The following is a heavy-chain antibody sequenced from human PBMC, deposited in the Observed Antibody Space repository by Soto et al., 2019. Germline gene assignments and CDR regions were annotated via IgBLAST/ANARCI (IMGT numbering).Heavy chain of an antibody. Sequence: GGSLRLSCAASGFTFSSYSMNWVRQAPGKGLEWVSYISSSSTIYYADSVKGRFTISRDNAKNSLYLQMNSLRDEDTAVYYCASTVCTAGSCYLNWFDPWGQGTLVTVSS. V-gene: IGHV3-48*02. CDR1: GFTFSSYS. D-gene: IGHD2-15*01. CDR3: ASTVCTAGSCYLNWFDP. J-gene: IGHJ5*02. CDR2: ISSSSTI.